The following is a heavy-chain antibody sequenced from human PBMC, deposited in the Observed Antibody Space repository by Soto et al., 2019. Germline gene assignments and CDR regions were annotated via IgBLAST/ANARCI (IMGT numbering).Heavy chain of an antibody. CDR1: GFPFQTYA. D-gene: IGHD3-22*01. CDR3: AKGAHYYGIFEY. V-gene: IGHV3-23*05. CDR2: INPSSSNT. Sequence: EVQLLESGGGLVQPGGSLRLSCAASGFPFQTYAMSWVRQAPGKGLEWVSTINPSSSNTYYPDSVKGRFTISRDNSKDTLYLQMDSLSADDTAVYYCAKGAHYYGIFEYWGQGILVTVSS. J-gene: IGHJ4*02.